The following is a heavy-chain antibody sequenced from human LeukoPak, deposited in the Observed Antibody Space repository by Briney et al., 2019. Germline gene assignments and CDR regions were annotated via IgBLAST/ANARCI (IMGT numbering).Heavy chain of an antibody. D-gene: IGHD6-19*01. J-gene: IGHJ4*02. CDR1: GFTFSNYW. Sequence: GGSLRLSCAGTGFTFSNYWRNWVRQAPGKGLEWVANIKEDGSRINYVDSVKGRFTISRDNAKNSVYLQMDNLRAEDTAVYYCVGSSGWLFDYWGQGILVAVSS. CDR3: VGSSGWLFDY. V-gene: IGHV3-7*01. CDR2: IKEDGSRI.